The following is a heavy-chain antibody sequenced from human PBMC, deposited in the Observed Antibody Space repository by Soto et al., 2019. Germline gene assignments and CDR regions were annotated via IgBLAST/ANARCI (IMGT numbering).Heavy chain of an antibody. D-gene: IGHD3-22*01. J-gene: IGHJ4*02. CDR2: INPNSGGT. CDR1: GYTFSSYE. CDR3: ARGYYDSSGYYSY. V-gene: IGHV1-2*02. Sequence: ASVKVACTASGYTFSSYEINWVRQATGQWLEWMGWINPNSGGTNYAQKFQGRVTMTRDTSISTAYMELSRLRSDETAVYYCARGYYDSSGYYSYWGQGTLVTVSS.